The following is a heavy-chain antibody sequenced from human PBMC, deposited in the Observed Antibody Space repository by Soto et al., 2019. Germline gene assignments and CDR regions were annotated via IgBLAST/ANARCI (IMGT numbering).Heavy chain of an antibody. D-gene: IGHD2-2*01. V-gene: IGHV3-23*01. CDR3: AKHYCGSSPTCLDAFDF. CDR1: GFTCSSYA. CDR2: ISGSGGDT. J-gene: IGHJ3*01. Sequence: GSLRVSCAASGFTCSSYAMSWVRQAPGKGLEWVSAISGSGGDTYYADSVQRRFTISRDNSKNTLYLQMSSLRAEDTAVYYCAKHYCGSSPTCLDAFDFWGQVTMVTVSS.